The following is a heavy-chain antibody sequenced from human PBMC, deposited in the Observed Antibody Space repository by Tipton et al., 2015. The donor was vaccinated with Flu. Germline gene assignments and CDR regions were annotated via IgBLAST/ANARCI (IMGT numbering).Heavy chain of an antibody. CDR2: ISPSGST. D-gene: IGHD3-10*01. V-gene: IGHV4-4*07. Sequence: TLSLTCTVSGGSISTYYWSWIRQPAGKRLEWIGRISPSGSTNYNPSLESRVTMSLDTSKNHFSLRLRSATAADTAIYYCARAVEPAGRAYDIWGQGTMVTVSS. CDR3: ARAVEPAGRAYDI. CDR1: GGSISTYY. J-gene: IGHJ3*02.